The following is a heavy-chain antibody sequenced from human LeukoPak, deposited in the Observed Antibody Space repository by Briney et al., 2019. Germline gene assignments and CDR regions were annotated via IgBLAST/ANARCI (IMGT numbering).Heavy chain of an antibody. CDR1: GYTFTGYY. CDR3: ARESVPNWVISTPLFDY. D-gene: IGHD7-27*01. V-gene: IGHV1-2*02. J-gene: IGHJ4*02. CDR2: INPNSGGT. Sequence: ASVKVSCKASGYTFTGYYMHWVRQAPGQGLEWMGWINPNSGGTNYAQKFQGRVTMTRDTSISTAYMELSRLRSDDTAVYYCARESVPNWVISTPLFDYWGQGTLVTVSS.